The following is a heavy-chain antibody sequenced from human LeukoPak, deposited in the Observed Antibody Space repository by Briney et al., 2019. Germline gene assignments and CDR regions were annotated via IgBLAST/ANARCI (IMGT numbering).Heavy chain of an antibody. D-gene: IGHD2-2*01. CDR2: INPNSGGT. J-gene: IGHJ4*02. V-gene: IGHV1-2*02. Sequence: ASVKVSCKTSGYTFTGYYMHWVRQAPGQGLEWMGWINPNSGGTNYAQKFQGRVTMTRDTSISTAYMELSRLRSDDTAVYYCAGRDVVVVPAAMDPNDYWGRGTLVTVSS. CDR3: AGRDVVVVPAAMDPNDY. CDR1: GYTFTGYY.